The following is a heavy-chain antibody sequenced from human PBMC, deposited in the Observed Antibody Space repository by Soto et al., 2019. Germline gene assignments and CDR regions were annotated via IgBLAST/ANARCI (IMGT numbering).Heavy chain of an antibody. J-gene: IGHJ6*03. D-gene: IGHD4-17*01. CDR2: MNPNSGNT. CDR3: ARNGDYTPYYYYYYMDV. Sequence: QVPLVQSGAEVKKPGASVKVSCKASGYTFTSYDINWVRQATGQGLEWMGWMNPNSGNTGYAQKFQGRVTMTRNTSISTAYMELSSLRSEDTAVYYCARNGDYTPYYYYYYMDVWGKGTTVTVSS. V-gene: IGHV1-8*01. CDR1: GYTFTSYD.